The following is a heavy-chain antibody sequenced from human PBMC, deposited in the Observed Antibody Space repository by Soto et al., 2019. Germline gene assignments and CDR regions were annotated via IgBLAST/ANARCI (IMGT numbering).Heavy chain of an antibody. CDR1: GFTFSSYA. CDR2: ISGRGDST. J-gene: IGHJ4*02. CDR3: ANVPIWCGGSSCYTEGFDS. V-gene: IGHV3-23*01. D-gene: IGHD2-21*01. Sequence: GGSLRLSCGASGFTFSSYAMSWVRQAPGKGLEWVSSISGRGDSTYYADSLKGRFTISRDNSRNTLYLQMNSLRAEDTAVYYCANVPIWCGGSSCYTEGFDSWGQGTLVTVSS.